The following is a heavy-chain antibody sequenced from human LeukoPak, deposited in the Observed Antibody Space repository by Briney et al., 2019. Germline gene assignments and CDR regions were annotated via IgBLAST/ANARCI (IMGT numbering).Heavy chain of an antibody. Sequence: ASVKVSCKASGYTFTGYYMHWVRQAPGQRLEWMGWINPNSGGTNYAQKFQGRVTMTRDTSISTAYMELSRLRSDDTAVYYCARENGSGSHAIFGVVENWFDPWGQGTLVTVSS. D-gene: IGHD3-3*01. CDR2: INPNSGGT. CDR3: ARENGSGSHAIFGVVENWFDP. V-gene: IGHV1-2*02. J-gene: IGHJ5*02. CDR1: GYTFTGYY.